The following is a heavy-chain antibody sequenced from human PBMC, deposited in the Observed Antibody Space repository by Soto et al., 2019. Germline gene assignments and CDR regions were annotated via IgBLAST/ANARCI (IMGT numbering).Heavy chain of an antibody. CDR3: ARVTLGYCTNGVCPSGFDY. CDR2: IRGSGGRT. V-gene: IGHV3-23*01. Sequence: HPGGSLRLSCAASGFIFSSYAMRWVRQAPGKGLEWVSTIRGSGGRTFYADSVKGRFTISRDNSKNTLYLQMNSLRAEDTAVYYCARVTLGYCTNGVCPSGFDYWGQGTLVTVSS. CDR1: GFIFSSYA. D-gene: IGHD2-8*01. J-gene: IGHJ4*02.